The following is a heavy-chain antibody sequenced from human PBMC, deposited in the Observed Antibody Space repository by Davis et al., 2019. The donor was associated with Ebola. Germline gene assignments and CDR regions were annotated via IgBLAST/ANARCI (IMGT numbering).Heavy chain of an antibody. V-gene: IGHV4-34*01. CDR1: GGSFSGYY. J-gene: IGHJ4*02. Sequence: SETLSLTCAVYGGSFSGYYWSWIRQPPGKGLEWIGEINDSGNTNYNPPLKSRVTIPVDTSKNQFSLKLSSVTAADTAVYYCARTTRASGWFLDYWGQGALVTVSS. CDR3: ARTTRASGWFLDY. D-gene: IGHD6-19*01. CDR2: INDSGNT.